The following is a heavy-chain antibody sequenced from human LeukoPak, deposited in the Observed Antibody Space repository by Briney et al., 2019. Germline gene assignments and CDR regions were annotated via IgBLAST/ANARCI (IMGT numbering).Heavy chain of an antibody. Sequence: GGSLRLSCAASGFTFSSFSMNWVRQAPGKGLEWVSSISSSSSYIYYADSVKGRLTISRDNAKNSLYLQMNSLRAEDTAMYYCARDDYYGSGSYWGAFDIWGQGTMVTVSS. CDR1: GFTFSSFS. CDR2: ISSSSSYI. D-gene: IGHD3-10*01. CDR3: ARDDYYGSGSYWGAFDI. V-gene: IGHV3-21*01. J-gene: IGHJ3*02.